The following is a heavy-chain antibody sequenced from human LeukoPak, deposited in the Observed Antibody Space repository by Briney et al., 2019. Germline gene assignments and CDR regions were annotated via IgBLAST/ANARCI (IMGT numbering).Heavy chain of an antibody. D-gene: IGHD5-18*01. V-gene: IGHV4-34*01. J-gene: IGHJ3*02. Sequence: SETLSLTCTVSNGSISNYYWSWIRQPPGKGLEWIGEINHSGSTNYNPSLKSRVTISVDTSKNQFSLKLSSVTAADTAVYYCARRRAMVRQGAFDIWGQGTMVTVSS. CDR3: ARRRAMVRQGAFDI. CDR1: NGSISNYY. CDR2: INHSGST.